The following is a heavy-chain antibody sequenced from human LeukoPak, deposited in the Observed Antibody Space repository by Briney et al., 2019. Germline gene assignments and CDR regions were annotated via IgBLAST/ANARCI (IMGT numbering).Heavy chain of an antibody. CDR3: AKGGGYSYQYYYYYMDV. Sequence: GGSLRLSCAASGFTFSSYEMNWVRQAPGKGLEWVSYISGSGSTIYYADSVKGRFTISRDNAKNSLYLQMNSLRAEDTALYYCAKGGGYSYQYYYYYMDVWGKGTTVTISS. D-gene: IGHD5-18*01. V-gene: IGHV3-48*03. J-gene: IGHJ6*03. CDR2: ISGSGSTI. CDR1: GFTFSSYE.